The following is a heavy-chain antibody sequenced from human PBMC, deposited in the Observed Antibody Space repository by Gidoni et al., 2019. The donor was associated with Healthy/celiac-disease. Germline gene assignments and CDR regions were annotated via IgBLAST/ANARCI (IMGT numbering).Heavy chain of an antibody. Sequence: QLQLQEFGPGLVKPSETLSLTCTVPGGSISSSSYYWGWSRQPPGKGLEWIGSIYYSGSTYYNPSLKSRVTISIDTSKNQFSLKLSSVTAADTAVYYCARYSGSYLDAFDIWGQGTMVTVSS. CDR1: GGSISSSSYY. J-gene: IGHJ3*02. CDR2: IYYSGST. CDR3: ARYSGSYLDAFDI. V-gene: IGHV4-39*01. D-gene: IGHD1-26*01.